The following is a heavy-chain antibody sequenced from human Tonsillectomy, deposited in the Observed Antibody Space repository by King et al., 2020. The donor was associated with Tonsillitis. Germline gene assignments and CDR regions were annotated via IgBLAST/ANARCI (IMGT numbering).Heavy chain of an antibody. V-gene: IGHV3-15*01. Sequence: VQLVESGGGLIKPGGSLRLSCAASGFTFSNAWMSWVRQTPGKGLEWVGRIKSKTNGETPLYAAPVKGRFPISRDDSKNTLFLQMNSLKTEDTAVYYCTTTRRLLEWLHLAFDIWGQGTMVTVSS. CDR3: TTTRRLLEWLHLAFDI. D-gene: IGHD3-3*01. J-gene: IGHJ3*02. CDR1: GFTFSNAW. CDR2: IKSKTNGETP.